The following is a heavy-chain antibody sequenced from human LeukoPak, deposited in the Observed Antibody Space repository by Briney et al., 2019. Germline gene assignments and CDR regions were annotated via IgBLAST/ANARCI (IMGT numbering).Heavy chain of an antibody. CDR1: GFTFSNYA. J-gene: IGHJ3*01. D-gene: IGHD6-19*01. Sequence: GGSLRLSCAASGFTFSNYAMTWARQAPGKGLEWVSSIRGGGDTTHYADSVKGRFTISRDNSKNTLFLQMNSLRVEDTAVYYCVKDVPITVTDRDTFDVWGQGTMVTVSS. CDR3: VKDVPITVTDRDTFDV. CDR2: IRGGGDTT. V-gene: IGHV3-23*01.